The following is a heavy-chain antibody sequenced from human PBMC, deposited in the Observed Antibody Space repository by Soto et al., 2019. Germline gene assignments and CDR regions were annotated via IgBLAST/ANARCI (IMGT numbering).Heavy chain of an antibody. CDR3: ARDPAPEENANLTGYFHVDY. J-gene: IGHJ4*02. Sequence: QVQLVESGGGVVQPGRSLRLSCAASGFTFNTCAMHWVRQAPGRGLEWVAVISYDGDHKYYADSVKGRFTISRDNSKNTLDMQMNSLRGEDTAVYYCARDPAPEENANLTGYFHVDYWGQGTGVTASS. V-gene: IGHV3-30-3*01. D-gene: IGHD3-9*01. CDR1: GFTFNTCA. CDR2: ISYDGDHK.